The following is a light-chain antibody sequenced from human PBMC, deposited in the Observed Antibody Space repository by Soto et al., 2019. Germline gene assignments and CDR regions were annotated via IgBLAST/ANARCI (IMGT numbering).Light chain of an antibody. Sequence: QSALTQPPSASGSPGQSVTISCTGTSSDVGGYSYVSWYQQHPGKVPKLLIYEVSQRPSGVPDRFSGSKSGNTASLTVSGLQAEDEADYYCSSYADNDKLIFGGGTKVTVL. V-gene: IGLV2-8*01. CDR2: EVS. CDR1: SSDVGGYSY. CDR3: SSYADNDKLI. J-gene: IGLJ2*01.